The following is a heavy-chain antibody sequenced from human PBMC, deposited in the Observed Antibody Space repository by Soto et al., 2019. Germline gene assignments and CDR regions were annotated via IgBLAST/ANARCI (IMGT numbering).Heavy chain of an antibody. V-gene: IGHV1-18*01. Sequence: ASVKVSCKASGYTFTSYGISWVRQAPGQGLEWMGWISAYNGNTNYAQKLQGRVTMTTDTSTSTAYMELRSLRSDDTAVYYCARDGDGVPAAIFAFAEFDPWGQRTLVTVSS. CDR3: ARDGDGVPAAIFAFAEFDP. CDR2: ISAYNGNT. D-gene: IGHD2-2*01. J-gene: IGHJ5*02. CDR1: GYTFTSYG.